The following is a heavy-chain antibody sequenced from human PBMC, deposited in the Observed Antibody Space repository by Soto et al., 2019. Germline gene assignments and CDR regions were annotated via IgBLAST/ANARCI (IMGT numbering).Heavy chain of an antibody. J-gene: IGHJ4*02. CDR1: GFTFSSYG. D-gene: IGHD6-13*01. V-gene: IGHV3-30*18. CDR2: ISYDGSNK. CDR3: AKASSSWSDY. Sequence: QVQLVESGGGVVQPGRSLRLSCAASGFTFSSYGMHWVRQAPGKGLEWVAVISYDGSNKYYADSVKGRFTISRDNSKNTLYLQMNSLRAEDTAVYYCAKASSSWSDYWGQGTLVTFSS.